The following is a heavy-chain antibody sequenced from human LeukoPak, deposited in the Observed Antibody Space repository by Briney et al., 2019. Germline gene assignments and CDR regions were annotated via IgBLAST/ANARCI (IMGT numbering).Heavy chain of an antibody. CDR3: ARDVLGHISP. D-gene: IGHD2-21*01. J-gene: IGHJ1*01. Sequence: GGSLRLSCVASGFSISTNHVNWVRQAPGKGLEWVSTVYGGGSANYADSVKGRFTVSRDNSKNTLSLQMHSLRAEDTAVYYCARDVLGHISPWGQGTLVTVSS. V-gene: IGHV3-53*01. CDR2: VYGGGSA. CDR1: GFSISTNH.